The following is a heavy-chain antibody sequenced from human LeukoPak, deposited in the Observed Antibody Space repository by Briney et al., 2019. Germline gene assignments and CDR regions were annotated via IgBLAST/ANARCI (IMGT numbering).Heavy chain of an antibody. J-gene: IGHJ6*02. V-gene: IGHV4-59*01. CDR1: GGSISSYY. CDR3: ARLEKVGATDYYYGMDV. D-gene: IGHD1-26*01. Sequence: PSETLSLTCTVSGGSISSYYWSWIRQPPGKGLEWIGYIYYSGSTNYNPSLKSRVTISVDTSKNQFSLKLSSVTAADTAVYYCARLEKVGATDYYYGMDVWGQGTTVTVSS. CDR2: IYYSGST.